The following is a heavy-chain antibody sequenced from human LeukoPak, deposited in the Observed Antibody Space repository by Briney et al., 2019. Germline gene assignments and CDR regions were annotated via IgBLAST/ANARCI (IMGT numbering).Heavy chain of an antibody. CDR2: ISYDGSNK. CDR1: GFTFSSYG. V-gene: IGHV3-30*18. D-gene: IGHD5-12*01. Sequence: GGSLRLSCAASGFTFSSYGMHWVRQAPGKGLEWVAVISYDGSNKYYADSVKGRFTISRDNSKNTLYLQMNSLRAEDTAVYYCAKVRGYSGYVHLYYYYYGMDVWGQGTTVTASS. CDR3: AKVRGYSGYVHLYYYYYGMDV. J-gene: IGHJ6*02.